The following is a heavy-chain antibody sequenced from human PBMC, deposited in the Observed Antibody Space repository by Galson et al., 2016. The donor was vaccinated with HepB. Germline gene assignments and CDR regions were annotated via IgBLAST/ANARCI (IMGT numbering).Heavy chain of an antibody. CDR2: ISGSGRRT. J-gene: IGHJ4*02. CDR3: ARVGIGSSWYFDY. D-gene: IGHD6-13*01. V-gene: IGHV3-23*01. Sequence: SLRLSCAASGFTFSSYAMGGVRQAPGKGLEVVSSISGSGRRTYYADSVKGRYAISRDNSKNTLNLQMNSLRAEDTAGYYCARVGIGSSWYFDYWGQGTLVTVSS. CDR1: GFTFSSYA.